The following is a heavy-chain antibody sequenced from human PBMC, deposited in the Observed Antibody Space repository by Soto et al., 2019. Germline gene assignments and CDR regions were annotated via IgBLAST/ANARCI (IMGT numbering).Heavy chain of an antibody. V-gene: IGHV5-10-1*01. CDR2: IDPSDSYT. Sequence: GESLNISCNCSACSFTSYLISWLRQMPGKGLEWMGSIDPSDSYTNYSPSFQGRVTISADNSISIAYLQWSSLKASDNAMYYCALTRGFVDYWGQALLVTVSS. CDR1: ACSFTSYL. J-gene: IGHJ4*02. D-gene: IGHD1-1*01. CDR3: ALTRGFVDY.